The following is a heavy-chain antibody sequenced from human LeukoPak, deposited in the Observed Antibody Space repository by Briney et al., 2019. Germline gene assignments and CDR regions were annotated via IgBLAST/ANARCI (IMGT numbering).Heavy chain of an antibody. V-gene: IGHV1-69*05. D-gene: IGHD3-10*01. CDR3: ARATTMVRGVQSYYFDY. CDR1: GGTFSSYA. Sequence: GASVKVFCKASGGTFSSYAISWVRQAPGQGLEWMGGIIPIFGTANYAQKFQGRVTITTDESTSTAYMELSSLRSEDTAVYYCARATTMVRGVQSYYFDYWGQGTLVTVSS. CDR2: IIPIFGTA. J-gene: IGHJ4*02.